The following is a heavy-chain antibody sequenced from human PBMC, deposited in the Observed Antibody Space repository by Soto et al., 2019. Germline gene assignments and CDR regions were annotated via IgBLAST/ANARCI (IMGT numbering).Heavy chain of an antibody. D-gene: IGHD2-2*01. CDR2: ISSSGGTI. CDR1: GFTFSGYY. CDR3: ARDRIPGDCRSSSCFRYFEY. J-gene: IGHJ4*02. V-gene: IGHV3-11*01. Sequence: QVQLVESGGGLVKPGGSLRLSCAASGFTFSGYYMTWIRQAPGKGLQWVSYISSSGGTIYYADSVRGRFTISRDNAKNSVFLQMNSLRAEDTAVYYCARDRIPGDCRSSSCFRYFEYWGQGTLVTVSS.